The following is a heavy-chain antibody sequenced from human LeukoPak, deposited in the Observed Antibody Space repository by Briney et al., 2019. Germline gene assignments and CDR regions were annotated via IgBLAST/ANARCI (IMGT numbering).Heavy chain of an antibody. Sequence: GGSLRLSCAASGFTFSTYEMTWVRQAPGKGLEWVSYIDSSAGTVHYGDSVKGRFTISRDNTKNSLYLQMHSLRAEDTAIYSCARDADYGVYLDMWGQGTLVTVAA. CDR3: ARDADYGVYLDM. CDR1: GFTFSTYE. V-gene: IGHV3-48*03. D-gene: IGHD4-17*01. CDR2: IDSSAGTV. J-gene: IGHJ4*02.